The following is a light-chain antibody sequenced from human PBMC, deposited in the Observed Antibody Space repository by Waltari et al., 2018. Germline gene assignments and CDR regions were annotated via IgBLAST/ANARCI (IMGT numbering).Light chain of an antibody. CDR1: SSDVGFSNY. CDR3: NSYTTARNLDYV. V-gene: IGLV2-14*01. J-gene: IGLJ1*01. Sequence: QSALTQPASVSGSPGQSITISCTGTSSDVGFSNYVSWYQHHPGKAPKLMVYEVTNRPSGVSNRFSGFKSGNTASLTISGLQAEDEADYYCNSYTTARNLDYVFGTGTKVTVL. CDR2: EVT.